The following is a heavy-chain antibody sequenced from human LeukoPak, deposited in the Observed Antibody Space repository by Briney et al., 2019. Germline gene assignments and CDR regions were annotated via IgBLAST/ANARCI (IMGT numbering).Heavy chain of an antibody. CDR1: GFTVSSNY. CDR3: AAAMRYYYYGMDV. Sequence: GGSPRLSCAASGFTVSSNYMSWVRPAPGKGLEWVSVIYSGGSTYYADSVKGRFTISRDNSKNTLYLQMNSLRAEDTAVYYCAAAMRYYYYGMDVWGQGTTVTVSS. D-gene: IGHD2-2*01. V-gene: IGHV3-53*01. J-gene: IGHJ6*02. CDR2: IYSGGST.